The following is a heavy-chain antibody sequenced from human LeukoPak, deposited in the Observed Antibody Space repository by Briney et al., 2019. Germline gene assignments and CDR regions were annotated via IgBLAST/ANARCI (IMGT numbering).Heavy chain of an antibody. CDR2: IRYDGSNK. V-gene: IGHV3-30*02. CDR3: AKLGYSSGWAFDY. Sequence: GGSLRLSCAAPGFTFSSHGMHWVRQAPGKGLEWVAFIRYDGSNKYYADSVKGRFTISRDNSKNTLYLQMNSLRAEDTAVYYCAKLGYSSGWAFDYWGQGTLVTVSS. CDR1: GFTFSSHG. J-gene: IGHJ4*02. D-gene: IGHD6-19*01.